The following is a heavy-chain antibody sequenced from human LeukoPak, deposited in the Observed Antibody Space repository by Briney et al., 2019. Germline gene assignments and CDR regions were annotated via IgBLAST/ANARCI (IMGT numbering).Heavy chain of an antibody. J-gene: IGHJ3*01. D-gene: IGHD2-15*01. CDR1: GFTFSSYA. CDR2: ISGSGGST. V-gene: IGHV3-23*01. Sequence: GGSLRLSCAASGFTFSSYAMSWVRQAPGKGLEWVSAISGSGGSTYYADSVRGRFTISRDNSKNTLYLQMDSLRAEDTAVYYCVRYCNGGSCYRAAFDVWGPGTMVTVSS. CDR3: VRYCNGGSCYRAAFDV.